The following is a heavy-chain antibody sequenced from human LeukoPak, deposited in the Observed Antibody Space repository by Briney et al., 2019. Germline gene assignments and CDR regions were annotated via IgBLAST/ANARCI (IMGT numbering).Heavy chain of an antibody. J-gene: IGHJ4*02. CDR3: ARRSGWYFDY. CDR2: IHPGDSDT. D-gene: IGHD6-19*01. Sequence: GESLKISCKISGYILTNNWIGWVRQVPGKGLEWMGIIHPGDSDTRYSPSFQGQVTISADKSISTAYLQWSSLKASDTAMYYCARRSGWYFDYWGQGTLVTVSS. V-gene: IGHV5-51*01. CDR1: GYILTNNW.